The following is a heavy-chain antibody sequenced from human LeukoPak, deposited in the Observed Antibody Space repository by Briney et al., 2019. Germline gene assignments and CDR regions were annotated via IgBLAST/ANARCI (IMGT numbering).Heavy chain of an antibody. V-gene: IGHV3-33*06. J-gene: IGHJ5*01. CDR1: GFTFDHYA. D-gene: IGHD4-11*01. CDR2: IWHDGSSQ. Sequence: GGSLRLSCVASGFTFDHYAMHWVRQAPGKGREWVAVIWHDGSSQYYADSVKGRFTISRDNSMKTLYLQMNSLRVEDTAVYYCAKDAQRGFDYSNSLESWGQGTLVTVSS. CDR3: AKDAQRGFDYSNSLES.